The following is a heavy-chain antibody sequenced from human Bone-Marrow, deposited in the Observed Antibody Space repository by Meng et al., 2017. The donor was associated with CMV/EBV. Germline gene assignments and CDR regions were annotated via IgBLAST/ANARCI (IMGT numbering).Heavy chain of an antibody. Sequence: YTFTRYGISWGRQAPGQGLEWMGWISAYNGKTNYAQKLHGRVTMTTDTSTSTAYMELRSLRSDDTAVYYCARDGGFWSGYYKTTFDYWGQGTLVTVSS. CDR3: ARDGGFWSGYYKTTFDY. J-gene: IGHJ4*02. V-gene: IGHV1-18*01. CDR1: YTFTRYG. D-gene: IGHD3-3*01. CDR2: ISAYNGKT.